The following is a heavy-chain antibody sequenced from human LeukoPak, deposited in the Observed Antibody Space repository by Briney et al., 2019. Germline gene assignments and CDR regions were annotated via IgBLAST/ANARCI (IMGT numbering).Heavy chain of an antibody. CDR3: ARGAGAVTTTHLSTLHYFDY. CDR1: GGTFSSYA. J-gene: IGHJ4*02. D-gene: IGHD4-17*01. V-gene: IGHV1-69*06. CDR2: IIPIFGTA. Sequence: SVKVSCKASGGTFSSYAISWVRQAPGQGLEWMGGIIPIFGTANYAQKLQGRVTITADKSTSTAYMELSSLRSEDTAVYYCARGAGAVTTTHLSTLHYFDYWGQGTLVTVSS.